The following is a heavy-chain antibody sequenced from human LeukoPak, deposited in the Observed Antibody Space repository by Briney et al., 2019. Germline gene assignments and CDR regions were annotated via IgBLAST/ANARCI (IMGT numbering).Heavy chain of an antibody. J-gene: IGHJ6*03. Sequence: SETLSLTCTVSGGSISSSSYYWGWIRQPPGKGLEWIGSIYYSGSTYYNPSLKSRVTISVDTSKNQFSLKLSSVTAADTAVYYCTIRFLEWPNYYYYYMDVWGKGTTVTVSS. D-gene: IGHD3-3*01. CDR1: GGSISSSSYY. CDR2: IYYSGST. V-gene: IGHV4-39*07. CDR3: TIRFLEWPNYYYYYMDV.